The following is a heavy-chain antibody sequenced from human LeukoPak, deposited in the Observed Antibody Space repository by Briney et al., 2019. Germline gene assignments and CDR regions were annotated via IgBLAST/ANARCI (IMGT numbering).Heavy chain of an antibody. V-gene: IGHV4-59*01. Sequence: SETLSLTCTVSGGSISSFYWSWIRQPPGKGLEWIGYVYHSGSTNYNPSLKSRVTISVETSKKQFSLKLSSVTAADTSVYYCARERAYSGADCYRYFDYWGQGTLVTVSS. D-gene: IGHD2-21*02. J-gene: IGHJ4*02. CDR2: VYHSGST. CDR1: GGSISSFY. CDR3: ARERAYSGADCYRYFDY.